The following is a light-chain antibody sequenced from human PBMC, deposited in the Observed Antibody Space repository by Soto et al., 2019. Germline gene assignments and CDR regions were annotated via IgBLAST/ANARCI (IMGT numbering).Light chain of an antibody. Sequence: QSVLTQPPSVSGAPGQRVTISCTGSSSSIGAGYGVHWYQQLPGTAPKLLIYDDNSRPSGVPDRFSGSKSGTSASLAITGLQAEDEADYYCQSYDNSLSGARVFGGGTKVTVL. CDR3: QSYDNSLSGARV. CDR1: SSSIGAGYG. J-gene: IGLJ3*02. V-gene: IGLV1-40*01. CDR2: DDN.